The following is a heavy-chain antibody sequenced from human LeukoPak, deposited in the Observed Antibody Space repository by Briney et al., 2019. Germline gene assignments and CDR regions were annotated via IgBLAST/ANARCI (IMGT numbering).Heavy chain of an antibody. CDR1: GGSISSSSYY. V-gene: IGHV4-39*07. Sequence: SETLSLTCTVSGGSISSSSYYWGWIRQPPGKGLEWIGSIYYSGSTYYNPSLKSRVTISVDTSKNQFSLKLSSVTAEDTAVYYCARDHRGGSSSFDYWGQGTLVTVSS. CDR2: IYYSGST. CDR3: ARDHRGGSSSFDY. J-gene: IGHJ4*02. D-gene: IGHD6-13*01.